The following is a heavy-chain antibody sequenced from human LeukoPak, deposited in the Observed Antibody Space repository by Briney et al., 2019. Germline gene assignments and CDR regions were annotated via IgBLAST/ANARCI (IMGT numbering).Heavy chain of an antibody. V-gene: IGHV3-23*01. CDR3: AKNPYRSGGSCFSPAFDI. CDR2: ISASGGSA. J-gene: IGHJ3*02. D-gene: IGHD2-15*01. CDR1: GFTFSTYA. Sequence: GGSLRLSCAASGFTFSTYAMSWVRQAPGKGLEWVSAISASGGSAYYADSVKGRFTISRDNSKNTLYLQMNNLRAEDTAVYYCAKNPYRSGGSCFSPAFDIWGQGTLVTVSS.